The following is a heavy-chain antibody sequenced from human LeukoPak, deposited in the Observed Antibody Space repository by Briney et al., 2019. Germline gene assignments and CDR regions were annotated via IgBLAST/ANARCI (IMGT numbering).Heavy chain of an antibody. D-gene: IGHD2-15*01. CDR2: IYYSGST. CDR1: GGSISSHY. V-gene: IGHV4-59*11. Sequence: SETLSLTCTVSGGSISSHYWSWIRQPPGKGLEWIGYIYYSGSTNYNPSLKSRVTISVDTSKNQFSLKLSSVTAADTAVYYCARRYCSGGSCGSDYWGQGTLVTVSS. CDR3: ARRYCSGGSCGSDY. J-gene: IGHJ4*02.